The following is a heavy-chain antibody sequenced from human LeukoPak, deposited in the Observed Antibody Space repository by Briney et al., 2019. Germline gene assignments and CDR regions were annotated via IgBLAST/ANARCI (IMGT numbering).Heavy chain of an antibody. CDR1: GYTFTGYY. CDR3: ARDCSSTSCSDY. V-gene: IGHV1-2*02. CDR2: INPNSGGT. J-gene: IGHJ4*02. D-gene: IGHD2-2*01. Sequence: ASVKVSCKASGYTFTGYYMHWVRQAPGQGLEWMGWINPNSGGTNYAQKFQGRVTMTRDTSISTAYMELSSLTSDDTAVYYCARDCSSTSCSDYWGQGTLVTVSS.